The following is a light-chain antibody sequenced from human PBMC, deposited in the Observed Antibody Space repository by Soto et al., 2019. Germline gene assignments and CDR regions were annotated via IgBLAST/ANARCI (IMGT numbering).Light chain of an antibody. V-gene: IGKV3-15*01. CDR2: GAS. CDR3: QQYSSWPTIT. CDR1: QSISNN. Sequence: EILLTQSSAVVSVAPGGRATLSCRASQSISNNLAWYQQRPGQAPRLLIYGASTRATGVSARFSGSGSGTEFTLTISSLQSEDFAFYYCQQYSSWPTITFGQGTRLEIK. J-gene: IGKJ5*01.